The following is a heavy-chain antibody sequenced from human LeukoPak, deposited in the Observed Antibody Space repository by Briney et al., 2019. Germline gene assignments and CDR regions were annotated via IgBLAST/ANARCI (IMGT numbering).Heavy chain of an antibody. J-gene: IGHJ4*02. CDR2: ISDTGRST. CDR1: GFTFSTYG. CDR3: ARRVPYSSSSVYFEF. Sequence: GGSLRLSRVASGFTFSTYGMNWVRQAPGKGLEWVSSISDTGRSTYYADSVKGRFTISRDNSKDTLYLQMNSLRAEDTAVYYCARRVPYSSSSVYFEFWGLGTLVTVSS. V-gene: IGHV3-23*01. D-gene: IGHD6-6*01.